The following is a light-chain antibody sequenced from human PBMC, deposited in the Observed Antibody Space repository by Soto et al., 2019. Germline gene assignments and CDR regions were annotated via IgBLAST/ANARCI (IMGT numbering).Light chain of an antibody. CDR1: SSHVGGYIY. J-gene: IGLJ1*01. CDR2: AVT. CDR3: SSYTTSSSYV. Sequence: SSLTHPASVSASRVPSITLSCTGTSSHVGGYIYVSSYQQHSGKARILMIYAVTSRSSGVSYRFSGFTSGKTASRTISGLQAEDQADYYCSSYTTSSSYVCGAGTKVTVL. V-gene: IGLV2-14*01.